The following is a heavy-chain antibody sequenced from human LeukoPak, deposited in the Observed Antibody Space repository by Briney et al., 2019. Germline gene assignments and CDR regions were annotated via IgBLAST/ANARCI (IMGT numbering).Heavy chain of an antibody. D-gene: IGHD3-10*01. J-gene: IGHJ4*02. CDR2: ISGSGGST. Sequence: GGSLRLSCAASGFTFSSYAMSWVRQAPGKGLEWVSAISGSGGSTYYADSVKGRFTISRDNSKNTLYLQMNSLRAEDTAVYYCARARLGWFGELFLDYWGQGTLVTVSS. V-gene: IGHV3-23*01. CDR1: GFTFSSYA. CDR3: ARARLGWFGELFLDY.